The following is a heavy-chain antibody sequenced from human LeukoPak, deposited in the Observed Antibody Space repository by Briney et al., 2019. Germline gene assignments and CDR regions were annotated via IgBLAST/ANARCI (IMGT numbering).Heavy chain of an antibody. Sequence: ASVKVSGKASGYTFTSYYMHWVRQAPGQGLEWMGIINPSGGSTSYAQKFQGRVTMTRDTSTSTVYMELSSLRSEDTAVYYCARRPGPQDPFDYWGQGTLVTVSS. CDR2: INPSGGST. CDR1: GYTFTSYY. CDR3: ARRPGPQDPFDY. V-gene: IGHV1-46*01. J-gene: IGHJ4*02.